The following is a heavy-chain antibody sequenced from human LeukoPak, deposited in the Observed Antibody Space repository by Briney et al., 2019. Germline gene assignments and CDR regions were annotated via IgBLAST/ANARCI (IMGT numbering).Heavy chain of an antibody. J-gene: IGHJ3*02. CDR3: ATDLGPVGAHDAFDI. CDR1: GYTLTELS. V-gene: IGHV1-24*01. Sequence: GASVKVSCKVSGYTLTELSMHWVRQAPGKGLEWMGGFDPEDGETIYAQKFQGRVTMTEDTSTDTAYMELSSLRSEDTAVYYCATDLGPVGAHDAFDIWGQGTMVTVSS. D-gene: IGHD1-26*01. CDR2: FDPEDGET.